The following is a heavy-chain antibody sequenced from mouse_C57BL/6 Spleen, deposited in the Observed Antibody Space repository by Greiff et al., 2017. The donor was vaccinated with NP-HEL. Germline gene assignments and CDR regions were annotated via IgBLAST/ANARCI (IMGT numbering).Heavy chain of an antibody. CDR2: IDPSDSET. CDR1: GYTFTSYW. Sequence: VQLQQPGAELVRPGSSVKLSCKASGYTFTSYWMHWVKQRPIQGLEWIGNIDPSDSETHYNQKFKDKATLTVDKSSSTAYMQLSSLTSEDSAVYYCAREGNYGLTYWGQGTTLTVSS. D-gene: IGHD1-1*02. V-gene: IGHV1-52*01. J-gene: IGHJ2*01. CDR3: AREGNYGLTY.